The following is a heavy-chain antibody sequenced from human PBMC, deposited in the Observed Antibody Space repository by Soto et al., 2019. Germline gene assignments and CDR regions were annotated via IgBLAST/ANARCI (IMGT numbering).Heavy chain of an antibody. Sequence: ASVKVSCKASGYTFTSYYMHWVRQAPGQGLEWMGIINPSGGSTSYAQKLQGRVTMTRDTSTSTVYMELSSLRSEDTAVYYCARDASLDCSSTSCYTEMYYYYGMDVWGQGTTVTVSS. J-gene: IGHJ6*02. CDR2: INPSGGST. D-gene: IGHD2-2*02. CDR3: ARDASLDCSSTSCYTEMYYYYGMDV. CDR1: GYTFTSYY. V-gene: IGHV1-46*01.